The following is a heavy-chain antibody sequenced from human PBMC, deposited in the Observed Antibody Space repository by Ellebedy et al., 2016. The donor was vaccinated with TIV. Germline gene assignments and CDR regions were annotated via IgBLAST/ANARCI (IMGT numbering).Heavy chain of an antibody. V-gene: IGHV3-48*04. J-gene: IGHJ6*02. CDR1: GFTFSSYS. CDR2: ISSSSSTI. D-gene: IGHD1-26*01. Sequence: GGSLRLSCAASGFTFSSYSMNWVRQAPGKGLEWVSYISSSSSTIYYADSVKGRFTISRDNAKNSLYLQMNSLRAEDTAVYYCAVNSGSAPLMYYGMDVWGQGTTVTVSS. CDR3: AVNSGSAPLMYYGMDV.